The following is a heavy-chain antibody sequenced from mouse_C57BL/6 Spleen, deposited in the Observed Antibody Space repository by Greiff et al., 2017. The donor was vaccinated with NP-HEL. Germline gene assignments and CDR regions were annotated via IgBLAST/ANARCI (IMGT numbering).Heavy chain of an antibody. D-gene: IGHD1-1*01. J-gene: IGHJ4*01. CDR1: GYTFTSYW. CDR2: IDPSDSYT. CDR3: ARNYGSSFYAMDY. V-gene: IGHV1-50*01. Sequence: QVQLQQSGAELVKPGASVKLSCKASGYTFTSYWMQWVKQRPGQGLEWIGEIDPSDSYTNYNQKFKGKATLTVDKSSSTAYMQLSSLTSEDSAVYYCARNYGSSFYAMDYWGQGTSVTVSS.